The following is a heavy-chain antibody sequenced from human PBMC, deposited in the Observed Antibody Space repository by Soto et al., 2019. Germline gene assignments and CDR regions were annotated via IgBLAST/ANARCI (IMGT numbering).Heavy chain of an antibody. Sequence: GSLRLSCAASGFTVSSNYMSWVRQAPGKGLEWVSVIYSGGSTYYADSVKGRFTISRDNSKNTLYLQMNSLRAEDTAVYYCARDRRYYYGSGSYPPFGYYYYYYMDVWGKGTTVTVSS. J-gene: IGHJ6*03. D-gene: IGHD3-10*01. CDR1: GFTVSSNY. CDR3: ARDRRYYYGSGSYPPFGYYYYYYMDV. CDR2: IYSGGST. V-gene: IGHV3-66*01.